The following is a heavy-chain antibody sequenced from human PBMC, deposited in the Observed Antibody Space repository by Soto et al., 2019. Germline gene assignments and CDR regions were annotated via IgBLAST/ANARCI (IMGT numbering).Heavy chain of an antibody. J-gene: IGHJ6*02. Sequence: PSETLSLTCTVSCGSISSSSYCWGWIRQPPGKGLEWIGSIYYSGSTYYNPSLKSRVTISVDTSKNQFSLKLSSVTAADTTVYYCEGGSGSLYGMDVWGQGTTVTVSS. CDR2: IYYSGST. V-gene: IGHV4-39*01. D-gene: IGHD3-10*01. CDR1: CGSISSSSYC. CDR3: EGGSGSLYGMDV.